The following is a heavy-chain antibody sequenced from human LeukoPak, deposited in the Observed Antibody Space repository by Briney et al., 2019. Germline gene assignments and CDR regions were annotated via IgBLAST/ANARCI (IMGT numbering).Heavy chain of an antibody. CDR1: GGSISSYY. J-gene: IGHJ1*01. D-gene: IGHD3-22*01. CDR2: IYYSGST. Sequence: SETLSLTCTVSGGSISSYYWSWIRQPPGKGLEWIGYIYYSGSTNYNPSLKSRVTISVDTSKNQFSLKLSSVTAADTAVYYCARSHSSGYYHLAEYFQHWGQGTLVTVSS. CDR3: ARSHSSGYYHLAEYFQH. V-gene: IGHV4-59*08.